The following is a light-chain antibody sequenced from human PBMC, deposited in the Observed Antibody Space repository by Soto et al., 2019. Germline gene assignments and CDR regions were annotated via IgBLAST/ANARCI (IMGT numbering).Light chain of an antibody. CDR2: ATS. J-gene: IGKJ2*01. CDR1: QSISTY. V-gene: IGKV1-39*01. CDR3: QQYYSTPYT. Sequence: DIPMTQSPSSLSAFVGDRVTITCRASQSISTYLNWYQQKPGIAPKLLIYATSNLQSGVPSRFSGSGSGAECTLTISSLQPDDFATYYCQQYYSTPYTFGQGTKVEIK.